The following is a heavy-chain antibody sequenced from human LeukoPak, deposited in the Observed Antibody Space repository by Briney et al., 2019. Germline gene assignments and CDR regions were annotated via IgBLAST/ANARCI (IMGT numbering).Heavy chain of an antibody. Sequence: SETLSLTCAVYGGSFSGYYWSWIRQPPGKGLEWIGEINHSGSTNYNPSLKGRVTISVDTSKNQFSLKLSSVTAADTAVYYCASASTVTTSDCWGQGTLVTVSS. J-gene: IGHJ4*02. V-gene: IGHV4-34*01. CDR1: GGSFSGYY. D-gene: IGHD4-17*01. CDR3: ASASTVTTSDC. CDR2: INHSGST.